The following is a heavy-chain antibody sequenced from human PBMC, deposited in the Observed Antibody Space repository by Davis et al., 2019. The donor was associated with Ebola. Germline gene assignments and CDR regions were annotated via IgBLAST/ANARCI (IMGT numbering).Heavy chain of an antibody. V-gene: IGHV3-74*01. CDR3: TRGRGDGGLNWFDP. J-gene: IGHJ5*02. CDR2: INGDGSST. CDR1: GFTFSDYW. D-gene: IGHD3-16*01. Sequence: PGGSLRLSCAASGFTFSDYWMHWVRHVPGEGPVWVSCINGDGSSTNYADSVKGRFTLSRDNANNTLYLQMNGLRVEDTALYYCTRGRGDGGLNWFDPWGQGTLVTVSS.